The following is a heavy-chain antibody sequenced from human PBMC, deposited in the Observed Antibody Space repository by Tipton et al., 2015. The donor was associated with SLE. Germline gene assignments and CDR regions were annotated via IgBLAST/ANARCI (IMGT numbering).Heavy chain of an antibody. CDR1: GFTFSNYA. V-gene: IGHV3-30*04. CDR3: APRQVDFDH. J-gene: IGHJ4*02. Sequence: SLRLSCAASGFTFSNYAMHWVRQAPGKGLEWVAVISYDGSNKYYADSVKGRFTISRDNSKNTLYLQMDSLRGDDTAVYYCAPRQVDFDHWGQGTLVSVSS. D-gene: IGHD2-15*01. CDR2: ISYDGSNK.